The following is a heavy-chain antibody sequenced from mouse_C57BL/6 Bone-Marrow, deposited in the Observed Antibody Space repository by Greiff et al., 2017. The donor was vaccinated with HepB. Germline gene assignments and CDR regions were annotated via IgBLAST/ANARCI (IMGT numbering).Heavy chain of an antibody. J-gene: IGHJ1*03. CDR3: TTKVDSNYWYFDV. CDR1: GFNIKDYY. D-gene: IGHD2-5*01. V-gene: IGHV14-1*01. Sequence: EVQLQQSGAELVRPGASVKLSCTASGFNIKDYYMHWVKQRPEQGLEWIGRIDPEDGDTEYAPKFQGKATMTADTSSHTAYLQLSSLTSEDTAVYYCTTKVDSNYWYFDVWGTGTTVTVSS. CDR2: IDPEDGDT.